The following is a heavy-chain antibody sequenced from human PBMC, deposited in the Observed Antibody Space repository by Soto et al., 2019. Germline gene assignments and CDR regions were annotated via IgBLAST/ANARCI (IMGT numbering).Heavy chain of an antibody. J-gene: IGHJ6*02. CDR1: GFTFSSYA. CDR3: ARDRGVSPPNYYYYGMDV. CDR2: ISSSSSSI. Sequence: PGGSLRLSCAASGFTFSSYAMSWVRQAPGKGLEWVSAISSSSSSIDYADSVKGRFSISRDNAKNTLYLQMNSLRAEDTAVYYCARDRGVSPPNYYYYGMDVWGQGTTVTVSS. D-gene: IGHD3-10*01. V-gene: IGHV3-23*01.